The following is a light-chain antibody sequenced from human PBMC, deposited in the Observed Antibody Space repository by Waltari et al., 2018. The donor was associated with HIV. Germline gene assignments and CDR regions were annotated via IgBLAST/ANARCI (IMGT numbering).Light chain of an antibody. CDR2: GAS. Sequence: EIVLTQSPGTLSLSPGATATLSCRASQSVSTTFLAWYQQRPGQAPRLLIKGASNRASAIPDRFSGSGSGSDFTLTITRLQPEDFAVYYCQQFDSSSPGTFGQGTRVE. V-gene: IGKV3-20*01. CDR1: QSVSTTF. CDR3: QQFDSSSPGT. J-gene: IGKJ1*01.